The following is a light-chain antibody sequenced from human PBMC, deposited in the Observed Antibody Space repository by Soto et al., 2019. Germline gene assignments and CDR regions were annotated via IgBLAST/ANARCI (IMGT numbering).Light chain of an antibody. J-gene: IGKJ5*01. CDR3: QQYNNWPIA. CDR1: QSVSSN. V-gene: IGKV3-15*01. CDR2: GAS. Sequence: EIVMTQSPATLSVSPGERATLSCRASQSVSSNLAWYQQNPGQAPRLLIYGASTRATGVSVRFSGSGSGTEFTLTISSLRSEDSAVYYCQQYNNWPIAFGQGTRLEIK.